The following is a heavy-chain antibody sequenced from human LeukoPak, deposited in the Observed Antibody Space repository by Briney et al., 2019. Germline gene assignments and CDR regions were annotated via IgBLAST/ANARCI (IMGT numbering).Heavy chain of an antibody. V-gene: IGHV1-2*02. J-gene: IGHJ4*02. CDR2: INPNSGGT. CDR3: ASEQGDSGYDLVY. D-gene: IGHD5-12*01. Sequence: ASVKVSCKASGYTFTGYYMHWVRQAPGQGLEWMGWINPNSGGTNYAQKFQGRVTMTRDTSISTAYTELSRLRSDDTAVYYCASEQGDSGYDLVYWGQGTLVTVSS. CDR1: GYTFTGYY.